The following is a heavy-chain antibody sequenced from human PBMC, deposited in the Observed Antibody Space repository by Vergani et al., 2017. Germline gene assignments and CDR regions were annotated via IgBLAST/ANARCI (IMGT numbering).Heavy chain of an antibody. V-gene: IGHV3-33*06. Sequence: QVQLVESGGGVVQPGRSLRLSCAASGFTFRSYGMHWVRQAPGKGLEWVAVVWYDGSNKYYADSVKGRFTISRDNSKNTLYLQMNSLRAEDTALYYCTKGLAAAPDYWGQGTLVTVSS. CDR2: VWYDGSNK. CDR1: GFTFRSYG. D-gene: IGHD6-13*01. J-gene: IGHJ4*02. CDR3: TKGLAAAPDY.